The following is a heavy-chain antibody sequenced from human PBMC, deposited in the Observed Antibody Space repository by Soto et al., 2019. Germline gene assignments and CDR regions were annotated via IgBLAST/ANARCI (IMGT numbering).Heavy chain of an antibody. CDR3: ARCATSCDSGFEY. CDR2: IDTSNGYT. V-gene: IGHV1-18*04. D-gene: IGHD2-15*01. J-gene: IGHJ4*02. CDR1: GYSFTRYP. Sequence: QVQVVQSGAEVKKPGASVKVSCKASGYSFTRYPLSWVRQAPGQGLEWMGWIDTSNGYTNYAQNLQGRVTITTDTSTSTVTMELSSLRSDDTALYYCARCATSCDSGFEYWGQGTLVTVSS.